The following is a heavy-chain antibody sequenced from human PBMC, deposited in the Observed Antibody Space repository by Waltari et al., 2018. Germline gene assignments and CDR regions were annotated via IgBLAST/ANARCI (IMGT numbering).Heavy chain of an antibody. Sequence: QVQLQESGPGLVKPSQTLSLTCTVSGGAISSGGYYWSWIGQHPGKGLEWIGYIYYSGSTYYNPSLKSRVTISVDTSKNQFSLKLSSVTAADTAVYYCAREVEGSGSPWFDYWGQGTLVTVSS. V-gene: IGHV4-31*03. CDR1: GGAISSGGYY. D-gene: IGHD3-10*01. CDR3: AREVEGSGSPWFDY. J-gene: IGHJ4*02. CDR2: IYYSGST.